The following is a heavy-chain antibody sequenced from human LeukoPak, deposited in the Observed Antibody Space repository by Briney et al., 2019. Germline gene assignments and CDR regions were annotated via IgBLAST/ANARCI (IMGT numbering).Heavy chain of an antibody. J-gene: IGHJ3*02. CDR2: ISGDGGST. CDR3: AKDISSSWFPDAFDI. D-gene: IGHD6-13*01. Sequence: PGGSLRLSCAASGFTFDDYAMHWVRQAPGKGLEWVSLISGDGGSTYCADSVKGRFTISRDNSKNSLYLQMNSLRTEDTALYYCAKDISSSWFPDAFDIWGQGTMVTVSS. V-gene: IGHV3-43*02. CDR1: GFTFDDYA.